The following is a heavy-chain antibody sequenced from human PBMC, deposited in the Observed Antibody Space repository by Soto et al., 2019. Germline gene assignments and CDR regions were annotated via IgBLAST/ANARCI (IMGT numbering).Heavy chain of an antibody. D-gene: IGHD4-17*01. CDR2: IRSKAYGGTT. Sequence: GSLGRSVIASGSTVGDYAMSWVRQAPGKGLEWVGFIRSKAYGGTTEYAASVKGRFTISRDDSKSIAYLQMNSLKTEDTAVYYCTRDLAVGHDYGHYGYGPGYGMDVWGQGTTVTVSS. CDR1: GSTVGDYA. CDR3: TRDLAVGHDYGHYGYGPGYGMDV. V-gene: IGHV3-49*04. J-gene: IGHJ6*02.